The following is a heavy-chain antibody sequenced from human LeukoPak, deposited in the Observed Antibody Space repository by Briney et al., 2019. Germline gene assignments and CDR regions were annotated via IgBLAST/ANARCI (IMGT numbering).Heavy chain of an antibody. CDR1: GFTFSSYA. Sequence: GGSLRLSCAASGFTFSSYAMSWVRQAPGKGLEWVSAISGSGGSTYYADSVKGRFTISRGNSKNTLYLQMNSLRAEDTAVYYCAKSDVTGYDSSGYYYTVWGQGTLVTVSS. D-gene: IGHD3-22*01. CDR2: ISGSGGST. V-gene: IGHV3-23*01. J-gene: IGHJ4*02. CDR3: AKSDVTGYDSSGYYYTV.